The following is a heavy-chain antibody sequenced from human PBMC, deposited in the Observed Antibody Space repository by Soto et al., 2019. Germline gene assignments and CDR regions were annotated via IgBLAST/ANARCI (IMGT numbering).Heavy chain of an antibody. D-gene: IGHD3-22*01. CDR3: ARFSMIVVAYGMDV. Sequence: SETLSLTCAVYGGSFSGYYWSWIRQPPGKGLEWVGEINHSGSTNYNPSLKSRVTISVDTSKNQFSLKLSSVTAADTAVYYCARFSMIVVAYGMDVWGQGTTVTSP. J-gene: IGHJ6*02. CDR1: GGSFSGYY. CDR2: INHSGST. V-gene: IGHV4-34*01.